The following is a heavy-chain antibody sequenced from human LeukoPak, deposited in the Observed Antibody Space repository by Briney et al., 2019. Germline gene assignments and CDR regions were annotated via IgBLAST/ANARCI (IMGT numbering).Heavy chain of an antibody. V-gene: IGHV3-33*01. CDR3: TGGGWSTDAFDI. CDR2: IWYDASNK. CDR1: GFTFSSFG. D-gene: IGHD6-19*01. J-gene: IGHJ3*02. Sequence: GGSLRLSCAASGFTFSSFGMHWVRQAPGKGLEWVAVIWYDASNKYYADSVKGRFTISRDNSKNTLYLQMNSLRAEDTAVYYCTGGGWSTDAFDIWGQGTMVTVSS.